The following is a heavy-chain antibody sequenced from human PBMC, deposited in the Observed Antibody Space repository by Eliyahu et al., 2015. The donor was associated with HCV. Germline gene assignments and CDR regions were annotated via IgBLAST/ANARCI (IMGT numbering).Heavy chain of an antibody. CDR1: GXSITXYY. J-gene: IGHJ5*02. Sequence: QVQLQESGPGXVKPSETLSLTCTVSGXSITXYYWSWXRQPPGEGLEWIGYIHYSGSTNYNPSLKSRVTISLDTSKNQFSLNLTSVTAADTAMYYCASGGGGIAVTGTGGWFDPWGQGTLVTVSS. V-gene: IGHV4-59*01. CDR2: IHYSGST. CDR3: ASGGGGIAVTGTGGWFDP. D-gene: IGHD6-19*01.